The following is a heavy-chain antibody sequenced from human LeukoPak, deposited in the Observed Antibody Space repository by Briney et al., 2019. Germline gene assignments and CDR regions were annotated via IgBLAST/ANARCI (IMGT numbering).Heavy chain of an antibody. CDR1: AFTVSSNH. V-gene: IGHV3-66*01. CDR2: IYSGGGT. D-gene: IGHD3-16*02. Sequence: GGSLRLSCAASAFTVSSNHMSWVRQAPGKGLERVSLIYSGGGTYYADSVKGRFTISRDNSKNTLYLQMNSLRAEDTAVYYCARGPISSLAFDYWGQGTLVTVSS. CDR3: ARGPISSLAFDY. J-gene: IGHJ4*02.